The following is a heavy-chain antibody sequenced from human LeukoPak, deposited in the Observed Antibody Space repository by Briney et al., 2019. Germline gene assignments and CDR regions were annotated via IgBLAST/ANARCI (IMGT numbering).Heavy chain of an antibody. Sequence: GGSLRLSCAASGFAVSLSYMTWVRQAPGKGLEWVANINQDGNVQYYMDSVKGRFTISRDNAQSSLYLQMNSLRADDTGVYYCAGADSGSWDFGRGAQGTLVTVSS. D-gene: IGHD6-13*01. CDR1: GFAVSLSY. V-gene: IGHV3-7*04. CDR3: AGADSGSWDFGR. CDR2: INQDGNVQ. J-gene: IGHJ4*02.